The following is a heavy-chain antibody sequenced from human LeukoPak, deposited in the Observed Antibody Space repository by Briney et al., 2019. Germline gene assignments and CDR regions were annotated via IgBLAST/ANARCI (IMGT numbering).Heavy chain of an antibody. Sequence: GGSLRLSCEDSGFTFRSYEMNWVRQAPGKGLEWIAYLSSSGSAFSYADSVKGRFTIARDNAKNSLYLQMNSLRAEDTAVYYCARVPAGVIGMKDAFDIWGHGTMVTVSS. V-gene: IGHV3-48*03. CDR2: LSSSGSAF. CDR1: GFTFRSYE. D-gene: IGHD3-16*02. J-gene: IGHJ3*02. CDR3: ARVPAGVIGMKDAFDI.